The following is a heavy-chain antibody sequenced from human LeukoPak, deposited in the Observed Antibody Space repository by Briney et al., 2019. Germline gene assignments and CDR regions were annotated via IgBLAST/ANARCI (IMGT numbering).Heavy chain of an antibody. CDR3: ARDPLGYCSSTSCYGDAFDI. D-gene: IGHD2-2*01. CDR2: INPSGGST. CDR1: GYTFTSYY. J-gene: IGHJ3*02. Sequence: ASVKVSCKASGYTFTSYYMHWVRQAPGQGLEWMGIINPSGGSTSYAQKFQGRVTMTRDTSASTVYMELSSLRSEDTAVYYCARDPLGYCSSTSCYGDAFDIWGQGTMVTVSS. V-gene: IGHV1-46*01.